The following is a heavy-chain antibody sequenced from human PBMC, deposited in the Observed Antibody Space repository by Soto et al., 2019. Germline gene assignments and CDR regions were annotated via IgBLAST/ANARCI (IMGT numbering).Heavy chain of an antibody. CDR3: ASHEAYSSSEMDYYGMDV. V-gene: IGHV3-33*01. CDR2: IWYDGSNK. Sequence: QVQLVESGGGVVQPGRSLRLSCAASGFTFSSYGMHWVRQAPGKGLEWVAVIWYDGSNKYYADSVKGRFTISRDNSKNTLYLQMNSLRAEDTAVYYCASHEAYSSSEMDYYGMDVWGQGTTVTVSS. CDR1: GFTFSSYG. J-gene: IGHJ6*02. D-gene: IGHD6-6*01.